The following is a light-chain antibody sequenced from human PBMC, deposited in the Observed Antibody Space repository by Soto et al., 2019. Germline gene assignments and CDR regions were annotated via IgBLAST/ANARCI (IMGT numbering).Light chain of an antibody. J-gene: IGLJ3*02. V-gene: IGLV2-14*03. Sequence: QSVLTQPASVSGSPGQSITISCTGTSRDVGGYDSVSWYLQHPGKAPKAVIYDVRKRPSGISNRFSGSKSGNTASLTISGLQADDEGDYYCSSYTTSATQVFGGGTQLTVL. CDR2: DVR. CDR1: SRDVGGYDS. CDR3: SSYTTSATQV.